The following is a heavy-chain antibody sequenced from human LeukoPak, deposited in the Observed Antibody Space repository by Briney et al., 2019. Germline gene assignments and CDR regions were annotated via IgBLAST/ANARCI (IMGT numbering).Heavy chain of an antibody. D-gene: IGHD2-15*01. Sequence: PSETLSLTCTVSGGSISGYYWSWIRQPPGKGLEWIGYIYHSGSTYYNPSLKSRVTISVDRSKNQFSLKLSSVTAADTAVYYCARISGGSFDAFDIWGQGTMVTVSS. CDR2: IYHSGST. CDR1: GGSISGYY. CDR3: ARISGGSFDAFDI. V-gene: IGHV4-59*12. J-gene: IGHJ3*02.